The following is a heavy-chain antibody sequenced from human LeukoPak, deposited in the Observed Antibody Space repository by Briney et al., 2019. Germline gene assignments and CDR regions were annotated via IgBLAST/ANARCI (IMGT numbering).Heavy chain of an antibody. CDR1: GFTFSSYG. CDR3: AKDMMYYYDSSGYYADY. V-gene: IGHV3-30*18. CDR2: ISYDGSNK. J-gene: IGHJ4*02. D-gene: IGHD3-22*01. Sequence: RAGGSLRLSCAASGFTFSSYGMHWVRQAPGKGLEWVAVISYDGSNKYYADSVKGRFTISRDNSKNTLYLQMNSLRAEDAAVYYCAKDMMYYYDSSGYYADYWGQGTLVTVSS.